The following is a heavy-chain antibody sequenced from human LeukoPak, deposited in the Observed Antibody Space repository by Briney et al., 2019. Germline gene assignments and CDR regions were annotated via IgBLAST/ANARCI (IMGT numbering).Heavy chain of an antibody. CDR1: GESFSGYY. CDR3: VRRGSTGTTTVDY. CDR2: INHSGST. V-gene: IGHV4-34*01. J-gene: IGHJ4*02. D-gene: IGHD1-1*01. Sequence: PSETLSLTCAVYGESFSGYYWTWIRQPPGKGLEWIGQINHSGSTNYNPSLKSRVTISVATSKNQFSLNLNSVTAADTAVYYCVRRGSTGTTTVDYWGQGTLVTVSS.